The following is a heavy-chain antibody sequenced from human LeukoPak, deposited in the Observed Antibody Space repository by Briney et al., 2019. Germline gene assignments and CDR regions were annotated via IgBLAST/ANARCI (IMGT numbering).Heavy chain of an antibody. J-gene: IGHJ4*02. D-gene: IGHD2-2*01. CDR2: ISGSGGST. V-gene: IGHV3-23*01. CDR3: ANDIVVVPAAKTFDY. CDR1: GFTFSSYA. Sequence: GGSLRLSCAASGFTFSSYAMSWVRQVPGKGLEWVSAISGSGGSTYYADSVKGRFTISRDNSKNTLYLQMNSLRAEDTAVYYCANDIVVVPAAKTFDYWGQGTLVTVSS.